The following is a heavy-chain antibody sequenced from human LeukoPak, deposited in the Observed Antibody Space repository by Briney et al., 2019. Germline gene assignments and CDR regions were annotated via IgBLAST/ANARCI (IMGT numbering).Heavy chain of an antibody. D-gene: IGHD6-19*01. CDR2: INWNSGSI. Sequence: GGSLRLSCAASGFTFDDYAMHWVRQAPGKGLEGVSGINWNSGSIDYADSVKGRFTISRDNAKNSLYLQMNSLRTEDTALYYCVKDIQYSGWYYFDYWGQGTLVTVSS. CDR1: GFTFDDYA. J-gene: IGHJ4*02. CDR3: VKDIQYSGWYYFDY. V-gene: IGHV3-9*01.